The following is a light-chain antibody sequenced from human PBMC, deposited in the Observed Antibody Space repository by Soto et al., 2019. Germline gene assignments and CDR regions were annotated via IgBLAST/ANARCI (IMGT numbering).Light chain of an antibody. Sequence: DIQMTRSPSTLSASVGDRVTITCRASQSISSWLAWYQQKPGKAPKVLIHKASDLENGVPSRFSGSGSGTEFTLTISSLQPDDLGTYYCQQYKHYSEATFGQGTKLEIK. CDR1: QSISSW. CDR2: KAS. CDR3: QQYKHYSEAT. J-gene: IGKJ2*01. V-gene: IGKV1-5*03.